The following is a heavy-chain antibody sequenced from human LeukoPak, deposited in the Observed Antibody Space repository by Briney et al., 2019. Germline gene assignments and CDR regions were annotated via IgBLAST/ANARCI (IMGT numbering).Heavy chain of an antibody. Sequence: SETLSLTCTVSGGSISGYYWTWIRQPAGRRLEWIGRIYTSETTHYNPSLKSRVTMSLDTSKNQFSLKVSSVTAADTAVYYCARRVPSGSGSYDFDYWGQGTLVTVSS. CDR1: GGSISGYY. J-gene: IGHJ4*02. CDR2: IYTSETT. CDR3: ARRVPSGSGSYDFDY. D-gene: IGHD3-10*01. V-gene: IGHV4-4*07.